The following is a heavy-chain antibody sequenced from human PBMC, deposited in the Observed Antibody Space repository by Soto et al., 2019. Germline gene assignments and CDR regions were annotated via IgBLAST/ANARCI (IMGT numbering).Heavy chain of an antibody. D-gene: IGHD3-10*01. CDR1: GYTFTSYS. J-gene: IGHJ4*03. V-gene: IGHV1-3*01. CDR3: ARRGITLIRGINVRYFDY. Sequence: ASVKVSCKASGYTFTSYSMHWVRQAPGQRLEWLEGINPGNDDARYSQKFQGRVTITRDTSATTAYMELSSLTSEDTAVYYCARRGITLIRGINVRYFDYWGQGTLVTVSS. CDR2: INPGNDDA.